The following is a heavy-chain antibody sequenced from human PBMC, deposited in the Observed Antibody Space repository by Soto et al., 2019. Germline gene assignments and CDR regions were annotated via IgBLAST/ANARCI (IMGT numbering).Heavy chain of an antibody. Sequence: SVKVSCKASGGTFSSYAISWVRQAPGQGLEWMGGIIPIFGTANYAQKFQGRVTITADESTSTAYMELSSLRSEDTAVYYCAYPTVVTRGYYYYGMDVWGQGTTVTVSS. CDR2: IIPIFGTA. D-gene: IGHD4-17*01. CDR1: GGTFSSYA. V-gene: IGHV1-69*13. CDR3: AYPTVVTRGYYYYGMDV. J-gene: IGHJ6*02.